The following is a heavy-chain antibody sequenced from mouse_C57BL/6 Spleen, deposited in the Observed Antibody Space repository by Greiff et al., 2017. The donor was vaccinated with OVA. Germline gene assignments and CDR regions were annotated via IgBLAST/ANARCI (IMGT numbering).Heavy chain of an antibody. CDR3: ARSPFTTVVATDYFDY. CDR1: GYTFTSYW. V-gene: IGHV1-64*01. CDR2: IHPNSGST. Sequence: QVQLQQPGAELVKPGASVKLSCKASGYTFTSYWMHWVKQRPGQGLEWIGMIHPNSGSTNYNEKFKSKATLTVDKSSSTAYMQLSSLTSEDSAVYYCARSPFTTVVATDYFDYWGQGTTLTVSS. D-gene: IGHD1-1*01. J-gene: IGHJ2*01.